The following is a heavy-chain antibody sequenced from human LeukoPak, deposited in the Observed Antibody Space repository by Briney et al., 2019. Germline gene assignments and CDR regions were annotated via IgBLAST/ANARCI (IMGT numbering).Heavy chain of an antibody. CDR2: MNPNSGNT. V-gene: IGHV1-8*01. CDR1: GYTFTSYD. J-gene: IGHJ3*02. Sequence: ASVKVSCKASGYTFTSYDINWVRQATGQGLEWMGWMNPNSGNTGYAQKFQGRVTMARNTSISTAYMELSSLRSEDTAVYYCARGDELELLDAFDIWDQGTMVTVSS. D-gene: IGHD1-7*01. CDR3: ARGDELELLDAFDI.